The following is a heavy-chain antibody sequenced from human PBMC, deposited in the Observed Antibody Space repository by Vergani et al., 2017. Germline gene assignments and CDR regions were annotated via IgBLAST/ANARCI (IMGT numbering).Heavy chain of an antibody. V-gene: IGHV3-66*02. CDR2: IYSGGST. Sequence: EVQLVESGGGLVQPGGSLRLSCAASGFTVSSNYMSWVRQAPGKGLGWVSVIYSGGSTYYADSVNGRFTISRDNTKNTLDLQMNSLRAEDTAVYHCAGSPAGTMIVGQYGMDVWGQGTTVTVSS. CDR1: GFTVSSNY. J-gene: IGHJ6*02. D-gene: IGHD3-22*01. CDR3: AGSPAGTMIVGQYGMDV.